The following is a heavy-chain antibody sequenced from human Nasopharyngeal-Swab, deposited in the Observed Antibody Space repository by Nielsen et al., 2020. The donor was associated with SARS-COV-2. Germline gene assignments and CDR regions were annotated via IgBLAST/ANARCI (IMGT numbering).Heavy chain of an antibody. Sequence: GESLKISCAASGFTFGNYWMSWVRQAPEKRLEWVANIKEDGSEKDYVDSVKGRFTISRDNIKNSLYLQMNSLRVEDTAVYFCARLPRNNWRLDSWGQGILVTVSS. CDR3: ARLPRNNWRLDS. J-gene: IGHJ4*02. CDR2: IKEDGSEK. D-gene: IGHD1-20*01. CDR1: GFTFGNYW. V-gene: IGHV3-7*03.